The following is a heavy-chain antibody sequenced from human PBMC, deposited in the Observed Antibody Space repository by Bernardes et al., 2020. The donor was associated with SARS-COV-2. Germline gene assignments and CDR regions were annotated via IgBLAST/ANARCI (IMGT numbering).Heavy chain of an antibody. J-gene: IGHJ3*01. CDR1: GFTFPLYW. CDR2: IKGDGSQR. CDR3: ARDVGGTDWRFGFDV. Sequence: GGSLRLSRAASGFTFPLYWMSWVRQAPGKGLEWVANIKGDGSQRSSLDSLGGRFTISRDNAKNLLYLQMSSLRVDDTAVYYCARDVGGTDWRFGFDVWGPGTTVHVSS. D-gene: IGHD3-9*01. V-gene: IGHV3-7*01.